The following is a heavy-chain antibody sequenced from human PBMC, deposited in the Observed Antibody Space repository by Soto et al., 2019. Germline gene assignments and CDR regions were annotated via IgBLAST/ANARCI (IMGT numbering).Heavy chain of an antibody. D-gene: IGHD4-4*01. Sequence: GESLKISCAASGFTFSSYAMHWVRQAPGKGLEWVAVISYDGSNKYYADSVKGRFTISRDNSKNTLYLQMNSLRAEDTAVYYCARGATVTTSYYYGMDVWGQGTTVTVSS. CDR3: ARGATVTTSYYYGMDV. V-gene: IGHV3-30-3*01. J-gene: IGHJ6*02. CDR2: ISYDGSNK. CDR1: GFTFSSYA.